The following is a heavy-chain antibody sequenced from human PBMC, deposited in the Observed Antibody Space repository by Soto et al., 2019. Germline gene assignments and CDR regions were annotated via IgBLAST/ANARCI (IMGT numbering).Heavy chain of an antibody. CDR3: ARDSRQWLESNFDY. D-gene: IGHD6-19*01. CDR2: IYHSGST. CDR1: GGSISSSNW. Sequence: QVQLQESGLGLVKPSGTLSLTCAVSGGSISSSNWWSWVRQPPGKGLEWIGEIYHSGSTNYTPSLKSRVTISVDKSKNQFSLKLSSVTAADTAVYYCARDSRQWLESNFDYWGQGTLVTVSS. J-gene: IGHJ4*02. V-gene: IGHV4-4*02.